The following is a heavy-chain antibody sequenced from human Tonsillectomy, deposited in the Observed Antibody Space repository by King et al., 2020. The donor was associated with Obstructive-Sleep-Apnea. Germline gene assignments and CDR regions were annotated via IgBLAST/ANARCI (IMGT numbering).Heavy chain of an antibody. CDR1: GITFSSYS. CDR3: ATGGPDAFDF. D-gene: IGHD3-16*01. CDR2: ISSSTSTI. J-gene: IGHJ3*01. Sequence: VQLVESGGGLVQPGGSLRLSCAASGITFSSYSMNWVRQAPGKGLEWVSYISSSTSTIYYADSVKGRFTISRDNAKNSLYLQMNSLRAEDTAVYYCATGGPDAFDFWGGRTMVTVSS. V-gene: IGHV3-48*04.